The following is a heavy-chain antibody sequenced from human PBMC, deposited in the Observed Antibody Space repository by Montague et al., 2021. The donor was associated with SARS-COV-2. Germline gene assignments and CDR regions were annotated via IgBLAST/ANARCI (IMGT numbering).Heavy chain of an antibody. D-gene: IGHD3-10*01. CDR3: ASGLENYGSGSHHFDP. Sequence: SETLSLTCAVSGGPITSYYWNWIRQPPGTGMEYIGYIYHSGSTTYNPYPTSRVTISVDTSKNQIPLNLRSVTAADTAVYYCASGLENYGSGSHHFDPWGQGTLVTVSS. CDR1: GGPITSYY. J-gene: IGHJ5*02. V-gene: IGHV4-59*01. CDR2: IYHSGST.